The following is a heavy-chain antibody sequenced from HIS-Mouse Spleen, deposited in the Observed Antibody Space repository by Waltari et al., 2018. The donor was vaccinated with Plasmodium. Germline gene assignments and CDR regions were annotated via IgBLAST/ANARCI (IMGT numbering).Heavy chain of an antibody. CDR3: ARGPGYSIGWYYFDY. Sequence: QVQLQQWGAGLLKPSETLSLTCAVYGGSFSGYYWSWIRQPPGKGLEWIGEINHSGSTNYNPSLKSRVTISVDTSKNQFSLKRSSVTAADTAVYYCARGPGYSIGWYYFDYWGQGTLVTVSS. V-gene: IGHV4-34*01. CDR2: INHSGST. CDR1: GGSFSGYY. J-gene: IGHJ4*02. D-gene: IGHD6-19*01.